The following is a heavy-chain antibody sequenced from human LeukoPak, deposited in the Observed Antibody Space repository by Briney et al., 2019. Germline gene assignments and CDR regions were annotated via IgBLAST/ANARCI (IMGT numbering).Heavy chain of an antibody. D-gene: IGHD6-13*01. J-gene: IGHJ4*02. Sequence: GGSLRLSCAASGFTFSSYAMHWVRQAPGKGLEWVAVISYDGSNKYYADSVKGRFTISRDNSKNTLYLRMNSLRAEDTAVYYCARGAAAVNLDYWGQGTLVTVSS. CDR3: ARGAAAVNLDY. CDR2: ISYDGSNK. V-gene: IGHV3-30*04. CDR1: GFTFSSYA.